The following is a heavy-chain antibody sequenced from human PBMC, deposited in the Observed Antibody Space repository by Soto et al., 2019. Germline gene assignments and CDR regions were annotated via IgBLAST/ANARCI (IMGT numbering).Heavy chain of an antibody. D-gene: IGHD3-10*01. J-gene: IGHJ4*02. CDR2: IYPSGTI. CDR1: GFSITTYGYS. V-gene: IGHV4-30-2*01. CDR3: ATYTAFAESYFAS. Sequence: SESLSLSCSVSGFSITTYGYSWIWIRQPPGKGLEWIGYIYPSGTIFYNPSLDSRVTISADTSNNQFSLKLTSVPAADTAVYFCATYTAFAESYFASWGRGTLVPVSS.